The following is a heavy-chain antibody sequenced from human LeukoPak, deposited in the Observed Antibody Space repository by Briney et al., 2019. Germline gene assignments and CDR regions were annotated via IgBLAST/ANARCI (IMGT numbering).Heavy chain of an antibody. D-gene: IGHD6-13*01. CDR2: IYSGGST. Sequence: GGSLRLSCAASGFIFSSYEMSWVRQAPGKGLEWVSLIYSGGSTYYADSVKGRFTISRDNSENTLYLQMNNLRAEDTAVYYCARPPFDSSWYPRAFDVWGQGTMVTVST. V-gene: IGHV3-66*04. CDR3: ARPPFDSSWYPRAFDV. CDR1: GFIFSSYE. J-gene: IGHJ3*01.